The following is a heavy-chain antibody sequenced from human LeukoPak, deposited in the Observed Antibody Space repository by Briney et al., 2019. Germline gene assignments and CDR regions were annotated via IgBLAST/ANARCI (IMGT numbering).Heavy chain of an antibody. D-gene: IGHD3-22*01. V-gene: IGHV4-38-2*02. J-gene: IGHJ4*02. Sequence: SETLSLTCTVSGYSISSGYFWGWIRQPPGKGLEWIGSIYHSGSTYYNPSLKSRVTISVDTSKNQFSLKLTSVTAADTAVYYCARDSMLVVAMPKPFDYWGQGTLVTVSS. CDR3: ARDSMLVVAMPKPFDY. CDR1: GYSISSGYF. CDR2: IYHSGST.